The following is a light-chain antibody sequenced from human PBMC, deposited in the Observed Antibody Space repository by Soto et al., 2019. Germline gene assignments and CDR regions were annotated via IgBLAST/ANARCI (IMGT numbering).Light chain of an antibody. CDR1: QSVSTN. V-gene: IGKV3-15*01. Sequence: EIVMTQSPASLSVPPGERATLSCRASQSVSTNFAWYLQKPGQAPRLLIYGASTRATAVPARFTASGSGTEFTLAISSLQSEDFAVYYCQQYNNWPRGTFGQGTRLDI. J-gene: IGKJ5*01. CDR2: GAS. CDR3: QQYNNWPRGT.